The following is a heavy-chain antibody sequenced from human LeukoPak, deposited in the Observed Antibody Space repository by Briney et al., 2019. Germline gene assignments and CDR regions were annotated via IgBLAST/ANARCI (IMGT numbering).Heavy chain of an antibody. D-gene: IGHD6-13*01. CDR3: ARRDRSSSWYPNYYYYGMDV. CDR1: GYSFTSYW. V-gene: IGHV5-10-1*01. Sequence: PGESLQISCKGSGYSFTSYWISWVRQMPGKGLEWMGRIDPSDSYTNYSPSFQGHVTISADKSISTAYLQWSSLKASDTAMYYCARRDRSSSWYPNYYYYGMDVWGKGTTVTVSS. CDR2: IDPSDSYT. J-gene: IGHJ6*04.